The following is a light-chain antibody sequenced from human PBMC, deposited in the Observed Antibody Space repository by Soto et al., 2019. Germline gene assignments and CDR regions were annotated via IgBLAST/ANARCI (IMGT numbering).Light chain of an antibody. CDR2: ETS. CDR1: QSVRDSH. Sequence: EIVLTHSPGTLSLSPLEMATLSFSASQSVRDSHLSWYQQKPGQAPSLLIYETSSRATGIPDRFRGSGSGTDFTLTIIRLEPEDFAVYYCQLYDNSPPRLNFGPGTKVDIK. V-gene: IGKV3-20*01. CDR3: QLYDNSPPRLN. J-gene: IGKJ3*01.